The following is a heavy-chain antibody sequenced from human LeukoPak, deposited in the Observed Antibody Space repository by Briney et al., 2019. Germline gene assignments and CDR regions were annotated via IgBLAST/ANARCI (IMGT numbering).Heavy chain of an antibody. CDR3: ASMGFYGSGSASNWFDP. Sequence: SETLSLTCAVSGGSISSSNWWCWVRQPPGKGLEWIGEIYHSGSTNYNPSLKSRVTISVDKSKNQFSLKLSSVTAADTAVYYCASMGFYGSGSASNWFDPWGQGTLVTVSS. CDR1: GGSISSSNW. V-gene: IGHV4-4*02. J-gene: IGHJ5*02. D-gene: IGHD3-10*01. CDR2: IYHSGST.